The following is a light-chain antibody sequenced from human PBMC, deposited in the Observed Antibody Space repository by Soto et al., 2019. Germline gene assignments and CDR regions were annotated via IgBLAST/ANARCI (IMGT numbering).Light chain of an antibody. V-gene: IGLV1-44*01. Sequence: QSVLTQPPSASGTPGQRVTISCSGSSSNIETNTVDWYQHLPGTAPKVLIFNNNQRPSGVPDRCSGSKSGTSASLAISGLQSEDEADYYCAVWDDSLSGMVFGGGTKLTVL. J-gene: IGLJ2*01. CDR1: SSNIETNT. CDR2: NNN. CDR3: AVWDDSLSGMV.